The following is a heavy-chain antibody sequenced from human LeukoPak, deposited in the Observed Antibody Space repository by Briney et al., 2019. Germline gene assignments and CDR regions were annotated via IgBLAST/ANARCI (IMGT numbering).Heavy chain of an antibody. V-gene: IGHV3-74*01. CDR2: INGDGSL. D-gene: IGHD6-25*01. CDR3: AGGASGTAHY. J-gene: IGHJ4*02. CDR1: GLTFSTYW. Sequence: GGSLRLSCAASGLTFSTYWMHWVRQAPGKGLVWVSRINGDGSLSYADSVKGRFTISRDNTKNMLYLQMNSLRAEDTAVYYCAGGASGTAHYWGQGTLVTVSS.